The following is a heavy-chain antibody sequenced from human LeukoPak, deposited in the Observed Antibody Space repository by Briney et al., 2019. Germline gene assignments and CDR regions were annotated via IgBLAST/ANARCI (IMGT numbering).Heavy chain of an antibody. J-gene: IGHJ5*02. CDR3: ARGGITGTTGWFDP. CDR1: GYSISSGYY. V-gene: IGHV4-38-2*02. D-gene: IGHD1-7*01. CDR2: IYHSGST. Sequence: SETLSLTCTVSGYSISSGYYWGWIRQPPGKGLEWIGSIYHSGSTYYNPSLKSRVTISVDTSKNQFSLKLSSVTAADTAVYYCARGGITGTTGWFDPWGQGTLVTVSS.